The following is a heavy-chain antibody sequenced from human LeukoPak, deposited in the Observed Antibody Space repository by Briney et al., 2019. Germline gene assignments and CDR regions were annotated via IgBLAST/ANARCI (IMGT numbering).Heavy chain of an antibody. Sequence: TGGSLRLSCAAPGFTFSSYGMHWVRKAPGKGLEWVAFIRYDGSNKYYADSVKGRFTISRDNSKNTLYLQMNSLRAEDTAVYYCAKSGYGSGSYYIFDYWGQGTLVTVSS. CDR3: AKSGYGSGSYYIFDY. D-gene: IGHD3-10*01. CDR1: GFTFSSYG. CDR2: IRYDGSNK. J-gene: IGHJ4*02. V-gene: IGHV3-30*02.